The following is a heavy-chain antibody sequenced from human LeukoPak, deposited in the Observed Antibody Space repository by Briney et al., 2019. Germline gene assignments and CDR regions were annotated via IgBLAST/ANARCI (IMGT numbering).Heavy chain of an antibody. CDR1: GGSISSYY. CDR3: ARNEYSSSPYAFDI. Sequence: KPSETLSLTCTVSGGSISSYYRSWIRQPPGKGLEWIGYIYYSGSTNYNPSLKSRVTISVDTSKNQFSLKLSSVTAADTAVYYCARNEYSSSPYAFDIWGQGTMVTVSS. V-gene: IGHV4-59*01. CDR2: IYYSGST. D-gene: IGHD6-6*01. J-gene: IGHJ3*02.